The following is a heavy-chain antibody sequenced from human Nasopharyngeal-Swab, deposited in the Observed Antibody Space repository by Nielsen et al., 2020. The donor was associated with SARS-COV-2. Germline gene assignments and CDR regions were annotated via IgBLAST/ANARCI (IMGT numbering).Heavy chain of an antibody. CDR3: AKVGGTTPYYYVMDV. CDR1: GFTLSSYA. Sequence: LKLSCAASGFTLSSYAMSWVRQAPGKGLAWVSAISGIGGSTYYADSVKGRFTISRDNSKNTLYLQMNSLSAEDTAVYYCAKVGGTTPYYYVMDVWGQGTTVTVSS. V-gene: IGHV3-23*01. J-gene: IGHJ6*02. D-gene: IGHD1-7*01. CDR2: ISGIGGST.